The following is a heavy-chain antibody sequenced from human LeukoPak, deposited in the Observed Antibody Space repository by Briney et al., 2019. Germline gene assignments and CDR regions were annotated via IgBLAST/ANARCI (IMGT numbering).Heavy chain of an antibody. Sequence: SETLSLTCTVSGDSVNSGSYFWSWIRQPPGKGLEWIGYIYYTGGTNYNPSLTSRVTISVDTSKDQFSLRLTSVTAADTAVYYCARVLYLGQLWLHPFDYWGQGTLVTVSS. CDR2: IYYTGGT. CDR3: ARVLYLGQLWLHPFDY. J-gene: IGHJ4*02. CDR1: GDSVNSGSYF. D-gene: IGHD5-18*01. V-gene: IGHV4-61*01.